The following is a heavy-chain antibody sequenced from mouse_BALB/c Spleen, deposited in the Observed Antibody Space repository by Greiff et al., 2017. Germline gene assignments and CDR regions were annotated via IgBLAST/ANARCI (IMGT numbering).Heavy chain of an antibody. D-gene: IGHD2-4*01. CDR1: GYTFSSYW. V-gene: IGHV1-9*01. J-gene: IGHJ4*01. Sequence: QVQLQQPGAELMKPGASVKISCKATGYTFSSYWIEWVKQRPGHGLEWIGEILPGSGSTNYNEKFKGKATFTADTSSNTAYMQLSSLTSEDSAVYYCARGDDYDYAMDYWGQGTSVTVSS. CDR3: ARGDDYDYAMDY. CDR2: ILPGSGST.